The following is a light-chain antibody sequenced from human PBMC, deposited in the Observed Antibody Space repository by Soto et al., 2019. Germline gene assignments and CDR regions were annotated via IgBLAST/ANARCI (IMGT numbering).Light chain of an antibody. J-gene: IGKJ1*01. CDR2: GAS. CDR1: QSVSNNY. V-gene: IGKV3-20*01. CDR3: QQNLGVHT. Sequence: EIVLTQSPGTLSLSPGERATLSCRASQSVSNNYLAWYQQKPGQAPRLLIYGASTRATGTPARFSGSGSGTDFTLTISSLEPEDSAVYYCQQNLGVHTFGQGTKVDIK.